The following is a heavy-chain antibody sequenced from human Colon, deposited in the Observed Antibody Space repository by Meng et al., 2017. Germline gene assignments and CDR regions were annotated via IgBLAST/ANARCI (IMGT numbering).Heavy chain of an antibody. J-gene: IGHJ5*02. Sequence: QVQLQQWGAGLLKPSVTLSLTCAVYGGSFSGYYWSWIRQPPGKGLEWIGEINHSGSTNYNPSLKSRVTISVDTSKNQFSLKLSSVTAADTAVYYCARGRYSGYLPWGQGTLVTVSS. CDR3: ARGRYSGYLP. CDR1: GGSFSGYY. V-gene: IGHV4-34*01. D-gene: IGHD5-12*01. CDR2: INHSGST.